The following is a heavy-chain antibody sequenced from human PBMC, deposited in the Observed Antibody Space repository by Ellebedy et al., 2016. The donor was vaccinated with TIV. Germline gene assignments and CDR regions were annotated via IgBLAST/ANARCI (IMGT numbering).Heavy chain of an antibody. D-gene: IGHD6-13*01. CDR2: IYSGETT. V-gene: IGHV3-53*01. Sequence: GGSLRLSCAASGFTVSPNYMSWVRQAPGKGLEWVSIIYSGETTYYADSVQGRFTISRDNSKHTLFLQMDNLKADHTAIYYCASATLDGSNWYRYFDLWGRGSLVTVSS. CDR3: ASATLDGSNWYRYFDL. J-gene: IGHJ2*01. CDR1: GFTVSPNY.